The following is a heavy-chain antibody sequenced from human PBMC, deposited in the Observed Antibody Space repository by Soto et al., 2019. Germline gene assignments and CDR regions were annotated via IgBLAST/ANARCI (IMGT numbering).Heavy chain of an antibody. J-gene: IGHJ6*03. V-gene: IGHV3-48*01. D-gene: IGHD2-2*01. CDR3: ARDQWPCSYTSCYDGYYFYYMDV. CDR1: GFTFNKYG. Sequence: EVQLVESGGGLVQPGGSLRLSCAASGFTFNKYGMYWVRQAPGKGLEWVSYISSSGCNIYYADSVKGRFTISRDNARNSMYLQTDSLRAEGTAIEYCARDQWPCSYTSCYDGYYFYYMDVWGKGTTVTVSS. CDR2: ISSSGCNI.